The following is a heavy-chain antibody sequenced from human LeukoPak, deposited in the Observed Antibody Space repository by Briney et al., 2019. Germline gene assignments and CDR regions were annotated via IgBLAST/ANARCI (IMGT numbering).Heavy chain of an antibody. CDR1: GYTFASYD. J-gene: IGHJ3*02. V-gene: IGHV1-8*01. CDR3: ARGAAVAGTSDAFDI. D-gene: IGHD6-19*01. CDR2: MTPKSDNT. Sequence: GASVKVSCKASGYTFASYDISWVRQSTGQGLEWMGWMTPKSDNTGHAQKFQGRVTMTRNTSISTAYMELSGLGFEDTAVYYCARGAAVAGTSDAFDIWGQGTMVTVSS.